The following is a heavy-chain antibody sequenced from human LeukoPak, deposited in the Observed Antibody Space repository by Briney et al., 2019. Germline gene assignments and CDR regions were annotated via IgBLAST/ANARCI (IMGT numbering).Heavy chain of an antibody. CDR3: ARGVGATTWYFDY. V-gene: IGHV4-34*01. Sequence: SETLSLTCVVYGGSFSGYYWSWIRQPPGKGLEWIGEINHSGSTNYNPSLKSRVTISVDTSKNQFSLKLSSVTAADTAVYYCARGVGATTWYFDYWGQGTLVTVSS. CDR1: GGSFSGYY. D-gene: IGHD1-26*01. J-gene: IGHJ4*02. CDR2: INHSGST.